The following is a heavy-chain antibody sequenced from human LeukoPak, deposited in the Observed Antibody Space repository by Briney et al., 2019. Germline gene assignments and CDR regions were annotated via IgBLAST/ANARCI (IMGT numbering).Heavy chain of an antibody. J-gene: IGHJ5*02. D-gene: IGHD3-10*01. CDR2: IYYSGST. CDR3: ARRTYYYGSGSYSWFDP. V-gene: IGHV4-39*01. Sequence: WVRQAPGKGLEWIGSIYYSGSTYYNPSLKSRVTISVDTSKNQFSLKLSSVTAADTAVYYCARRTYYYGSGSYSWFDPWGQGTLVTVSS.